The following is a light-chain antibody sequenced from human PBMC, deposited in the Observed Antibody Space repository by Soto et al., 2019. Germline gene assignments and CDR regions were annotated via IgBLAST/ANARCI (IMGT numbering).Light chain of an antibody. V-gene: IGKV3-15*01. J-gene: IGKJ1*01. Sequence: EIVMTQSPATLSVSPGERATLSCRASQSVSGNLAWYQQKPGQAPRLLIYGASTRATGIPARFSGSGSGTEFNLTISSLQPEDFAVYYRQQYNNWPTLTFGQGTKVEIK. CDR2: GAS. CDR3: QQYNNWPTLT. CDR1: QSVSGN.